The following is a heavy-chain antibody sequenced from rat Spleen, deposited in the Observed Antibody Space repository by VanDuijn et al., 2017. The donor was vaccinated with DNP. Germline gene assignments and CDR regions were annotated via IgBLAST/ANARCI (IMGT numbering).Heavy chain of an antibody. CDR1: GFSLTSYH. CDR3: VRGGGGYYDY. V-gene: IGHV2-27*01. CDR2: VQSGGST. J-gene: IGHJ2*01. Sequence: QVQLKESGPGLVQPSQTLSLTCTVSGFSLTSYHVHWVRQPPGKGLEWMGRVQSGGSTDYNSGLKSRLSISRDTSKSQVILKMNSLQTEDSATYYCVRGGGGYYDYWGQGVMVTVSS. D-gene: IGHD1-11*01.